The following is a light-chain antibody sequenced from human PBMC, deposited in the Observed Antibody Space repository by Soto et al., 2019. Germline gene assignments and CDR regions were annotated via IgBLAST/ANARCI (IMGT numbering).Light chain of an antibody. V-gene: IGKV3-15*01. J-gene: IGKJ1*01. CDR3: QQSNIWPS. CDR2: GAS. CDR1: QSVSRN. Sequence: IVMTQSPATLSVSPGERATLSCRARQSVSRNVAWYQQKPGQAPRLLIYGASTRATGIPARFSASGSGSEFTLTISSLQSEDFGIYYWQQSNIWPSFGQGTRVDI.